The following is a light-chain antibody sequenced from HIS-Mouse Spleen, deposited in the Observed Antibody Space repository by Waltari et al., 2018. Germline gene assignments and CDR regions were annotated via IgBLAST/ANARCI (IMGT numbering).Light chain of an antibody. CDR3: QVWDSSSDHVV. J-gene: IGLJ2*01. V-gene: IGLV3-21*03. Sequence: SYVLTQPPSVSVAPGKTARSTWGGNNIGSKSVNWYQQKPGQAPVLVVYDDSDRPSGIPERFSGSNSGNTATLTISRVEAGDEADYYCQVWDSSSDHVVFGGGTKLTVL. CDR1: NIGSKS. CDR2: DDS.